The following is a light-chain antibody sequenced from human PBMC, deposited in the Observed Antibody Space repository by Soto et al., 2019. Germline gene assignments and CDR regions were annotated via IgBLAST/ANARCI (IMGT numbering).Light chain of an antibody. CDR3: QHYDNWPRT. V-gene: IGKV3-15*01. CDR2: GAS. Sequence: EIVIKRAGARLFVSDREIATLCWRVGHGVSSNLACYQQKPGQAPRLLIYGASTRATGIPARFSGSGSGTAFTLTISSLQSEDFAVYYCQHYDNWPRTLGQGTKVDIK. CDR1: HGVSSN. J-gene: IGKJ1*01.